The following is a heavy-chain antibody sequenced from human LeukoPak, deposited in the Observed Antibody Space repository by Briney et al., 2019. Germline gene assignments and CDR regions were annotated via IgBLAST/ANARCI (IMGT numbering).Heavy chain of an antibody. CDR3: ARKTGYSYAFDY. Sequence: GGSLRLSCAASGFTFSSYWMSWVRQAPGKGLEWVSSISSSSSYIYYADSVKGRFTISRDNAKNSLYLQMNSLRAEDTAVYYCARKTGYSYAFDYWGQGTLVTVSS. CDR2: ISSSSSYI. D-gene: IGHD5-18*01. CDR1: GFTFSSYW. V-gene: IGHV3-21*01. J-gene: IGHJ4*02.